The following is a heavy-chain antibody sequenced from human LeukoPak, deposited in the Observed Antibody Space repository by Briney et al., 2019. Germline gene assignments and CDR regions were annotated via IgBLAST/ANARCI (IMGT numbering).Heavy chain of an antibody. D-gene: IGHD6-19*01. V-gene: IGHV3-23*01. CDR1: AFTFSSYA. CDR2: ISGSGGST. J-gene: IGHJ4*02. Sequence: GGSLRLSCAASAFTFSSYAMSWVRQAPGKGLEWVSGISGSGGSTYYADSVKGRFTISRDNSKNSLYLQMNSLRAEDTALYYCAKALRPRSSGYKPRPFDYWGQGTLVTVSS. CDR3: AKALRPRSSGYKPRPFDY.